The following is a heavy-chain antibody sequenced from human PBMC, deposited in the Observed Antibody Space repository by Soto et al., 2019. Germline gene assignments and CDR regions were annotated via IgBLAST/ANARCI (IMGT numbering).Heavy chain of an antibody. J-gene: IGHJ5*02. CDR2: IYATGTT. CDR3: VRDGTKTLREWFDP. D-gene: IGHD1-1*01. CDR1: GASISGFY. V-gene: IGHV4-4*07. Sequence: SETLSLTCTVCGASISGFYWSWIQKSAGKGLEWIGRIYATGTTDYNPSLKSRVMMSVDTSKKQFSLKLRSVTAADTAVYYCVRDGTKTLREWFDPWGQGISVTVSS.